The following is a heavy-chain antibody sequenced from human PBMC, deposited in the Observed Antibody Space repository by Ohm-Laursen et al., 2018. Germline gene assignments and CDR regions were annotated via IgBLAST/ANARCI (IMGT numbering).Heavy chain of an antibody. Sequence: SDTLSLTCAVYGGSFSGYYWSWIRQPPGKGLKWIGEINHSGSTNYNPSLKSRVTISVDTSKNQFSLKLSSVTAADTAVYYCAREWGGSGSYSFDPWGQGTLVTVSS. CDR1: GGSFSGYY. V-gene: IGHV4-34*01. J-gene: IGHJ5*02. CDR2: INHSGST. D-gene: IGHD3-10*01. CDR3: AREWGGSGSYSFDP.